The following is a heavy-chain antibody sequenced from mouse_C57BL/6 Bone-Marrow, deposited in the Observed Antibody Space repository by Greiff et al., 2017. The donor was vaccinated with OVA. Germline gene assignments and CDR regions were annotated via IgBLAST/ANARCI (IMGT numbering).Heavy chain of an antibody. CDR2: IWTGGGT. V-gene: IGHV2-9-1*01. Sequence: VKLMESGPGLVAPSQSLSITCTVSGFSLTSYAISWVRQPPGKGLEWLGVIWTGGGTNYNSALKSRMSTSKDNSKSQVFLKMNSLQTDDTARYYCARNYLGRAWFAYWGQGTLVTVSA. CDR1: GFSLTSYA. J-gene: IGHJ3*01. CDR3: ARNYLGRAWFAY. D-gene: IGHD4-1*01.